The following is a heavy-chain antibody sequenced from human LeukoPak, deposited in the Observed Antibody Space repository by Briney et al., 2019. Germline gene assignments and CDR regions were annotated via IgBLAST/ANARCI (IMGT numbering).Heavy chain of an antibody. Sequence: SETLSLTCAVYGGSFSGYYWSWIRQPPGKGLEWIGEINHSGSTNYNPSLKSRVTISVDTSKNQFSLKLSSVTAADTAVYYCARARVWLSYYYYGMDVWGQGTTVTVSS. CDR1: GGSFSGYY. CDR2: INHSGST. D-gene: IGHD3-22*01. CDR3: ARARVWLSYYYYGMDV. V-gene: IGHV4-34*01. J-gene: IGHJ6*02.